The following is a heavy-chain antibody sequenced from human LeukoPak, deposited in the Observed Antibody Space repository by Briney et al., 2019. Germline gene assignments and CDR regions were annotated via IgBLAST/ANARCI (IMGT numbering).Heavy chain of an antibody. CDR3: ARLSVIVGAALEYYYYYMDV. Sequence: SQTLSLTCAVYGGSFSGYYWSWIRQPPGKGLEWIGEINHSGSTNYNPSLKSRVTISADKSKNQVSLKLTSVTAADTAVYYCARLSVIVGAALEYYYYYMDVWGQGTTVTVSS. CDR2: INHSGST. CDR1: GGSFSGYY. V-gene: IGHV4-34*01. J-gene: IGHJ6*03. D-gene: IGHD1-26*01.